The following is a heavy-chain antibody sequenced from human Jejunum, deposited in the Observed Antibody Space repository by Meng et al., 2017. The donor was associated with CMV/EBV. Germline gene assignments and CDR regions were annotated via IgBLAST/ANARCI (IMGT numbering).Heavy chain of an antibody. Sequence: TFRDHAMSWVRRAPGKGLEWVSFIRSKAYGETTEYAASVKGRFSISRDDSQSIVYLQMNRLRSEDTAVYYCTKGPRLEWRYYGMDVWGQGTTVTVSS. J-gene: IGHJ6*02. CDR2: IRSKAYGETT. D-gene: IGHD3-3*01. CDR1: TFRDHA. V-gene: IGHV3-49*04. CDR3: TKGPRLEWRYYGMDV.